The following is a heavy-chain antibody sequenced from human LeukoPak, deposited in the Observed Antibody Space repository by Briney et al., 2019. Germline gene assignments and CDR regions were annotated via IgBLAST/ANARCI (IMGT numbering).Heavy chain of an antibody. CDR3: ARGYYDSSGYIDY. CDR2: INTDGSST. CDR1: GFTFSSYW. J-gene: IGHJ4*02. V-gene: IGHV3-74*01. Sequence: GGSLRLSCAASGFTFSSYWMHWVRQAPGKGLVWVSRINTDGSSTSYADSVKGRFTISRDNAENSLYLQMNSLRAEDTAVYYCARGYYDSSGYIDYWGQGTLVTVSS. D-gene: IGHD3-22*01.